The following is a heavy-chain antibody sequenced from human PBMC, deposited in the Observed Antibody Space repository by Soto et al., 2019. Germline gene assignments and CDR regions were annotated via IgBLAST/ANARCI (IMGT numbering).Heavy chain of an antibody. Sequence: PGGSLRLSCAASGFTVSSNYMSWVRQAPGKGLEWVSVIYSGGSTYYADSVKGRFTISRDNSKNTLYLQMNSLRAEDTAVYYCAREVYSSGWYGDAFDIWGQGTMVTVSS. CDR2: IYSGGST. J-gene: IGHJ3*02. CDR3: AREVYSSGWYGDAFDI. D-gene: IGHD6-19*01. V-gene: IGHV3-66*01. CDR1: GFTVSSNY.